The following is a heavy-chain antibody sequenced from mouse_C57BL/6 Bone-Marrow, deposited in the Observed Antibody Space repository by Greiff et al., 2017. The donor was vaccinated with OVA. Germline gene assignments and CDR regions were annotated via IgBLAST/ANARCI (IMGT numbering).Heavy chain of an antibody. CDR3: ARWQDGSSGFAY. V-gene: IGHV1-61*01. CDR2: IYPSDSET. D-gene: IGHD1-1*01. CDR1: GYTFTSYW. Sequence: VQLQQPGAELVRPGSSVKLSCKASGYTFTSYWMDWVKQRPGQGLEWIGNIYPSDSETHYNQKFTDKATLTVDKSSSTAYMQLSSLTYEDSADDCCARWQDGSSGFAYWGQGTLVTVSA. J-gene: IGHJ3*01.